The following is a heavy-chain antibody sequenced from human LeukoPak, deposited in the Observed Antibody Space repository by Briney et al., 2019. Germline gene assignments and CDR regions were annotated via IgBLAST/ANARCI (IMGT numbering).Heavy chain of an antibody. CDR1: GGSISSRSYY. CDR2: IYYSGTT. V-gene: IGHV4-39*07. D-gene: IGHD6-19*01. Sequence: SETLSLTCTVSGGSISSRSYYWGWIRQPPGKGLEWIGSIYYSGTTYYNPSLKSRVTISVDTSKNQFSLKLSSVTAADTAVYCCARERTGYSSGRKPYVNWGQGTLVTVSS. J-gene: IGHJ4*02. CDR3: ARERTGYSSGRKPYVN.